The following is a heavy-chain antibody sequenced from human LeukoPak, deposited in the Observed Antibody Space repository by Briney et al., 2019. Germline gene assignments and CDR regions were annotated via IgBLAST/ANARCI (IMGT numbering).Heavy chain of an antibody. CDR3: ARPTLKGN. Sequence: GGSLRLSCAASGFTVSNNYMTWVRQAPGKGLEWLSVIYSGGSTFYANSVKGRFTISRDNSKNTLYLQMNSLRAEDTAVYYCARPTLKGNWGQGTLVTVPS. CDR1: GFTVSNNY. J-gene: IGHJ4*02. D-gene: IGHD2/OR15-2a*01. V-gene: IGHV3-53*01. CDR2: IYSGGST.